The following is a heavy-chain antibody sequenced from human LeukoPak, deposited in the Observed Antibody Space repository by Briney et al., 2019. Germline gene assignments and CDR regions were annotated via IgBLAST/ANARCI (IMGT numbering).Heavy chain of an antibody. J-gene: IGHJ1*01. V-gene: IGHV4-39*01. CDR3: ARLGNYREYFQH. CDR1: GGSISSSSYY. Sequence: SETLSLTCTVSGGSISSSSYYWGWIRQPPGKGLEWIGSIYYSGSTYYNPSLKSRVTISVDTSKNQFSLKLSSETAADTAVYYCARLGNYREYFQHWGQGTLVTVSS. CDR2: IYYSGST. D-gene: IGHD4-11*01.